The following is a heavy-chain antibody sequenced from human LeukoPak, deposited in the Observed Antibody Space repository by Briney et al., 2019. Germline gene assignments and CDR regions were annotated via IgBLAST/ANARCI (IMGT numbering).Heavy chain of an antibody. V-gene: IGHV1-18*01. Sequence: ASVKVSCKASGYTFSRFGLGWVRQAPEQGLEWLGWISVYIGNTQYAQNSQGRSTMTTATSTHTAYLEMRSLRSDDSAVYYCARLQFRGGGICYSNLDYWGQGTLVTVSS. D-gene: IGHD2-15*01. CDR3: ARLQFRGGGICYSNLDY. CDR2: ISVYIGNT. J-gene: IGHJ4*02. CDR1: GYTFSRFG.